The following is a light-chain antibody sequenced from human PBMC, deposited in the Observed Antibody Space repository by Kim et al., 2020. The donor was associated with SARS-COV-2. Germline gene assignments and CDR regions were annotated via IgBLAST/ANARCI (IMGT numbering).Light chain of an antibody. Sequence: GKTVTLAATRSGSIASNYVKWYQQRPGSAPTTMIYEDNPRPSGVPDRFSGSIDSASNSASLTISGLKTEDEADYYCQSYDSSIHVVFGGGTQLTVL. J-gene: IGLJ2*01. V-gene: IGLV6-57*03. CDR3: QSYDSSIHVV. CDR1: GSIASNY. CDR2: EDN.